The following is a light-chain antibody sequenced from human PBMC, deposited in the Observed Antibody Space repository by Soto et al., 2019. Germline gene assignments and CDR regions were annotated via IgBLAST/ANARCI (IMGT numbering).Light chain of an antibody. Sequence: EIVMTQSPATLSVSPGERATLSCRASQSVSSNLAWYQQKPGQAPRLLIYGASTRATGIPARFSGSGSGTEFTLTISSLQSEDFATYYCQQYHSYSPFTFGPGTKVDIK. J-gene: IGKJ3*01. CDR1: QSVSSN. V-gene: IGKV3-15*01. CDR2: GAS. CDR3: QQYHSYSPFT.